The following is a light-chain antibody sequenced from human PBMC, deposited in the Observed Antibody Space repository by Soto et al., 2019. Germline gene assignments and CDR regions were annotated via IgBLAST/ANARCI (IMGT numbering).Light chain of an antibody. V-gene: IGLV2-14*01. Sequence: QSALTQPASVSGSPGQSITISCTGTSSDIGGYDYVSWYQQHPGKAPKVMIYDVSNRPSGVSNRFSGSKSGNTASLTISGLQAEDEADYYCSSYRSSSTSVVFGRGTKLTVL. CDR3: SSYRSSSTSVV. CDR1: SSDIGGYDY. J-gene: IGLJ2*01. CDR2: DVS.